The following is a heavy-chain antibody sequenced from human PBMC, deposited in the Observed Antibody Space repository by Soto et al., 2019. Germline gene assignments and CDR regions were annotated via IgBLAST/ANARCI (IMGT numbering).Heavy chain of an antibody. D-gene: IGHD5-18*01. CDR1: GYTFTSYG. J-gene: IGHJ6*02. Sequence: SVKVSYKASGYTFTSYGISWGRQAPGQGLEWMGWISAYNGNTNYAQKLQGRVTMTTDTSTSTAYMELSSVTAADTAVYYCARARQRDTGRGLDVWGQGTKVTVYS. CDR2: ISAYNGNT. V-gene: IGHV1-18*04. CDR3: ARARQRDTGRGLDV.